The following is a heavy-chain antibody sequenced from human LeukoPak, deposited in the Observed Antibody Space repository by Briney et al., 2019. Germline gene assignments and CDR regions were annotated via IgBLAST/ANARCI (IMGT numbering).Heavy chain of an antibody. CDR3: ARDFEAARPGNYFDY. CDR2: INHSGST. J-gene: IGHJ4*02. Sequence: SETLSLTCAVYGENFSTYHYSWIRQSPGKGLEWIGEINHSGSTNYNPSLKSRVTISVDTSRNQFSLRLTSVTAADTAVYYCARDFEAARPGNYFDYWGQGTLVTVSS. D-gene: IGHD6-6*01. CDR1: GENFSTYH. V-gene: IGHV4-34*01.